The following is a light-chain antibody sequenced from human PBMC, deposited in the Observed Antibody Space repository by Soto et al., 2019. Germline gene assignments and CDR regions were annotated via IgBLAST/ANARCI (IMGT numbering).Light chain of an antibody. CDR3: QQYNSWPPLT. CDR2: GAS. Sequence: EIVMTQSPATLSVSPGERATLSCRASQSVSSNLAWYQQKPGQAPRLLIYGASTRATGIPATFSGSGSGTEFTLTISSLQSEDLPVYYCQQYNSWPPLTFGGGTKVEIK. V-gene: IGKV3-15*01. J-gene: IGKJ4*01. CDR1: QSVSSN.